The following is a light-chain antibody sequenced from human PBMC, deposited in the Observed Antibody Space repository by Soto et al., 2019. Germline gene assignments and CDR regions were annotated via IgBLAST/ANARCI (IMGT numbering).Light chain of an antibody. CDR3: QQYGSSPPIT. V-gene: IGKV3-20*01. J-gene: IGKJ5*01. CDR1: QAISGNY. CDR2: GAS. Sequence: EIVMTQSPATLSLSPGEGASLSCRASQAISGNYLAWYQHKPGQAPRLLMYGASSRATGIPDRFSGSGSGTDFTLTISRLEPEDFAVYYCQQYGSSPPITFGQGTRLEIK.